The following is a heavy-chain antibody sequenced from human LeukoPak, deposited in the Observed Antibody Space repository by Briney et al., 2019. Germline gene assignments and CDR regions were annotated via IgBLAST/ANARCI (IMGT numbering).Heavy chain of an antibody. CDR3: ARELPPPPPGTAWIQLWLFESGEADWFDP. CDR2: IKQDGSEK. D-gene: IGHD5-18*01. Sequence: GGSLRLSCAASGFTFSSYWMSWVRQAPGKGLEWVANIKQDGSEKYYVDSVKGRFTISRDNAKNSLYLQMNSLRAEDTAVYYCARELPPPPPGTAWIQLWLFESGEADWFDPWAREPWSPSPQ. V-gene: IGHV3-7*01. CDR1: GFTFSSYW. J-gene: IGHJ5*02.